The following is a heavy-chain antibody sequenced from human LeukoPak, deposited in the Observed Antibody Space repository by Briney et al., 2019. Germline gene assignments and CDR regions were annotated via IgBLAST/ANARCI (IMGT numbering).Heavy chain of an antibody. J-gene: IGHJ6*03. CDR1: GGSFSGYY. V-gene: IGHV4-34*01. D-gene: IGHD3-10*01. Sequence: SETLSLTCAVYGGSFSGYYWSWIRQPPGKGREWIGEINQSGSTNYNPSLKSRVTISVDTSKNHFSLKLSSATAADTAVYYCARHRSGSFLKLYYYYMDVWGKGTTVTVSS. CDR2: INQSGST. CDR3: ARHRSGSFLKLYYYYMDV.